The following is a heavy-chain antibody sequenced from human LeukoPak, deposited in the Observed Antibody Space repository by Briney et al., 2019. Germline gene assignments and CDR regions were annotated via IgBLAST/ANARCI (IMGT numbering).Heavy chain of an antibody. CDR1: GFTFSDYY. J-gene: IGHJ4*02. V-gene: IGHV3-11*04. D-gene: IGHD6-13*01. Sequence: PGGSLRLSCAASGFTFSDYYMSWIRQAPGKGLEWVSYISSSGSTIYYADSVKGRFTISRDNAKNLLYLQMNSLRAEDTAVYYCASRGYSSSWYIFDYWGQGTLVTVSS. CDR2: ISSSGSTI. CDR3: ASRGYSSSWYIFDY.